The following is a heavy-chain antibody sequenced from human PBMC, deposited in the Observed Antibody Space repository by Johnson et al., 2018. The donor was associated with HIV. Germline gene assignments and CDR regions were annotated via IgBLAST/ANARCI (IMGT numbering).Heavy chain of an antibody. D-gene: IGHD1-1*01. CDR1: RLSVSKNY. Sequence: QLVESGGGLVQPGGSLRLSCAASRLSVSKNYMSWVRQAPGKGLEWVGRTTDKLNSYTTKYAASVKGRFTISRDDSKKSLYLQINSLRTEDTAVYSCARENCRRRDAFDVWGQGTVVIVSA. CDR2: TTDKLNSYTT. V-gene: IGHV3-72*01. CDR3: ARENCRRRDAFDV. J-gene: IGHJ3*01.